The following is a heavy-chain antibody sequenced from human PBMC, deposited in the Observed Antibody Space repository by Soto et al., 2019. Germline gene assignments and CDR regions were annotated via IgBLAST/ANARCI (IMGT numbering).Heavy chain of an antibody. J-gene: IGHJ4*02. CDR3: AKADRSYFDY. CDR1: GFTFSSYS. V-gene: IGHV3-48*01. CDR2: ISSSSSTI. Sequence: GGSLRLSCAASGFTFSSYSMNWVRQAPGKGLEWVSYISSSSSTIYYADSVKGRFTISRDNSKNTLHLQMNSLRAEDTAVYYCAKADRSYFDYWGQGTLVTVSS.